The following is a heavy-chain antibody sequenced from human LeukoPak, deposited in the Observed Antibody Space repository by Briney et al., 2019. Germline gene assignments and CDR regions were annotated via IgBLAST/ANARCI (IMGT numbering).Heavy chain of an antibody. V-gene: IGHV3-21*01. CDR3: ATDRVVGATRGDFDY. J-gene: IGHJ4*02. Sequence: GRSLRLSCAASGFTFDDYAMHWVRQAPGKGLEWVSSIGSSSKYIYYADSVKGRFTISRDNTQNSLFLQMNSLRVGDTAVYYCATDRVVGATRGDFDYWGQGTLVTVSS. D-gene: IGHD1-26*01. CDR2: IGSSSKYI. CDR1: GFTFDDYA.